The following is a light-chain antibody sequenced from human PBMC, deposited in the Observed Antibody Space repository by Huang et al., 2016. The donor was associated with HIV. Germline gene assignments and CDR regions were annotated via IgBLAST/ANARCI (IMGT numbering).Light chain of an antibody. Sequence: DIQMTQSPSTLAASVGDRVTLTCRASQSISTWLAWYQQRPGQAPKLLIYKASTLQRGVPARFSGSGSGTDFTLTINSLQPDDFATYFCQQCHIYPYTVGQGTKLEIK. CDR1: QSISTW. V-gene: IGKV1-5*03. CDR2: KAS. J-gene: IGKJ2*01. CDR3: QQCHIYPYT.